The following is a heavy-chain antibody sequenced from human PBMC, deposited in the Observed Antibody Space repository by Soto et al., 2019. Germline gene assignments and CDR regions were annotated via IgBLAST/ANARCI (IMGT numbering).Heavy chain of an antibody. CDR2: IYSGGST. J-gene: IGHJ4*02. Sequence: GSLRLSCAASGFTVSSNYMSWVRQAPGKGLEWVSVIYSGGSTYYADSVKGRFTISRDNSKNTLYLQMNSLRAEDTAVYYCARLEFLWFGNTDYWGQGTLVTVSS. V-gene: IGHV3-66*04. CDR1: GFTVSSNY. D-gene: IGHD3-10*01. CDR3: ARLEFLWFGNTDY.